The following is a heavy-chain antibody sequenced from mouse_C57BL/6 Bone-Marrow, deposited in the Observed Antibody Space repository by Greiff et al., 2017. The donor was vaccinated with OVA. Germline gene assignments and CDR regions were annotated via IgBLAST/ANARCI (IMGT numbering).Heavy chain of an antibody. CDR3: ARLYYGTLFDY. Sequence: VQLQQSGAELARPGASVKLSCKASGYTFTSYGISWVKQRTGQGLEWIGEIYPRSGNTYYNEKFKGKATLTADKSSSTAYMGLRSLTSDDSAVYFCARLYYGTLFDYWGQGTTLTVSS. V-gene: IGHV1-81*01. CDR1: GYTFTSYG. CDR2: IYPRSGNT. J-gene: IGHJ2*01. D-gene: IGHD1-1*01.